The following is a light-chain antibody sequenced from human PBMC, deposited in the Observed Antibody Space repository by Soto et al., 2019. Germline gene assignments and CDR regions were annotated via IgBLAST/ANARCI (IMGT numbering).Light chain of an antibody. CDR1: QSISSW. CDR3: QQYKNWPPIT. CDR2: DAS. Sequence: DVQMTQSPSTLSSSVGDRVTITCRASQSISSWLAWYQQKPGKAPKLLIYDASSLESGVPSRFSGSGSGTEFTLTISSLQSEDFAVHYCQQYKNWPPITFGQGTLLEI. J-gene: IGKJ5*01. V-gene: IGKV1-5*01.